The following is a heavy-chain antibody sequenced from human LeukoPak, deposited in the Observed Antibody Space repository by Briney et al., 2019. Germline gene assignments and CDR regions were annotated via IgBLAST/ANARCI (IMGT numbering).Heavy chain of an antibody. CDR3: AREIRGPTAMVDY. D-gene: IGHD5-18*01. CDR2: IIPILGIA. V-gene: IGHV1-69*04. J-gene: IGHJ4*02. CDR1: GGTFSSYA. Sequence: GASVKVSCKASGGTFSSYAISWVRQAPGQGLEWMGRIIPILGIANYAQKFQGRVTITADKSTSTAYMELSSLRSEDTAVYYCAREIRGPTAMVDYWGQGTLVTVSS.